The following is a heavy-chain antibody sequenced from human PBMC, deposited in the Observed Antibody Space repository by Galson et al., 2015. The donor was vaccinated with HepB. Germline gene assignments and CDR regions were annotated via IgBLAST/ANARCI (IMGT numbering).Heavy chain of an antibody. J-gene: IGHJ4*02. D-gene: IGHD3-9*01. V-gene: IGHV5-51*01. CDR3: ARLDDILTARGGNND. Sequence: QSGAEVKKPGESLKISCQVSGSSFTSYWIGWVRRMPGKGLEWMGIIYPGDSDTRYSPSFQGQVTISADKSISTAFLQWSSLKASDTAMYYCARLDDILTARGGNNDWGQGTLVTVSS. CDR2: IYPGDSDT. CDR1: GSSFTSYW.